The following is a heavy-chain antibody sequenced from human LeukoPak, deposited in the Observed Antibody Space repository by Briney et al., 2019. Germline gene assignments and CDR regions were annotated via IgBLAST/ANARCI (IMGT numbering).Heavy chain of an antibody. CDR3: ASDRWSSGWFPYYYYMDV. J-gene: IGHJ6*03. V-gene: IGHV3-48*04. D-gene: IGHD6-19*01. CDR2: ISSSSSTI. Sequence: GGSLRLSCAASGFTFSSYSMNWVRQAPGKGLEWVSYISSSSSTIYYADSVKGRFTTSRDNAKNSLYLQMNSLRAEDTAVYYCASDRWSSGWFPYYYYMDVWGKGTTVTVSS. CDR1: GFTFSSYS.